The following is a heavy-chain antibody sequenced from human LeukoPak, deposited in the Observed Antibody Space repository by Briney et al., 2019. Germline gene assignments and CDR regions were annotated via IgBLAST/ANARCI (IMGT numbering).Heavy chain of an antibody. CDR3: ARDSSTFSSAYYYYAMDV. V-gene: IGHV4-39*02. Sequence: SQTLSLTCTVSGGSISSSSYYWGWIRQPPGKGLEWIGSIYYSGSTYYNPSLKSRVTISVDTSKNQFSLNLSSVTAADTAVYYCARDSSTFSSAYYYYAMDVWGRGTTVTVSS. J-gene: IGHJ6*02. D-gene: IGHD6-13*01. CDR1: GGSISSSSYY. CDR2: IYYSGST.